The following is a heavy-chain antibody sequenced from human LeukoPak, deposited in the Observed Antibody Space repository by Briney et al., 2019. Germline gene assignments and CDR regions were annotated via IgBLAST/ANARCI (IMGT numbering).Heavy chain of an antibody. CDR3: ARDSYGSADY. D-gene: IGHD3-10*01. CDR2: ISSSSTTI. V-gene: IGHV3-48*01. CDR1: GFTFSSYV. J-gene: IGHJ4*02. Sequence: GGSLRLSCAASGFTFSSYVMHWVRQAPGKGLEWVSYISSSSTTIYYADSVKGRFTISRDNAKNSLYLQMNSLRVEDTAVYYCARDSYGSADYWGQGTLVTVSS.